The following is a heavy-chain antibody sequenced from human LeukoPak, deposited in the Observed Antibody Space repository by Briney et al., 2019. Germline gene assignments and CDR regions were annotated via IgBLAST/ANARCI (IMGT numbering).Heavy chain of an antibody. CDR1: GGSISSYY. J-gene: IGHJ2*01. D-gene: IGHD6-13*01. CDR3: ARVSSSWYQDWYFDL. CDR2: IYYSGST. Sequence: SETLSLTCTVSGGSISSYYWSWIRQPSGKGLEWIGYIYYSGSTNYNPSLKSRVTISVDTSKNQFSLKLSSMIAADTAVYYCARVSSSWYQDWYFDLWGRGTLVTVPS. V-gene: IGHV4-59*12.